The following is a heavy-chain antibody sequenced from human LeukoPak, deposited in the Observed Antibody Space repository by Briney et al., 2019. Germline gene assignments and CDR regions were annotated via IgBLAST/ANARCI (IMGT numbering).Heavy chain of an antibody. CDR2: IYYSGST. Sequence: SETLSLTCTVSGGSISSYYWSWIRRPPGKGLEWIGYIYYSGSTNYNPSLKSRVTISVDTSKNQFSLKLSSVTAADTAVYYCARHLPGNYDSSGYYSDAFDIWGQGTMVTVSS. D-gene: IGHD3-22*01. V-gene: IGHV4-59*08. CDR3: ARHLPGNYDSSGYYSDAFDI. J-gene: IGHJ3*02. CDR1: GGSISSYY.